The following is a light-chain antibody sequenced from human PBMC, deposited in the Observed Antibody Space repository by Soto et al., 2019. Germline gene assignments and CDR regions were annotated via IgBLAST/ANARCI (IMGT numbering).Light chain of an antibody. J-gene: IGKJ1*01. CDR1: QGIRSY. V-gene: IGKV1-9*01. Sequence: DIQLTQSPSFLSASVGDRVTITRRASQGIRSYLAWYQQKPGKAPKLLIYAASTLQSGVPSRFSGSGSGTETTLTISSLQPEDFATYYCQQLNSYPVTFGQGTKVEIK. CDR2: AAS. CDR3: QQLNSYPVT.